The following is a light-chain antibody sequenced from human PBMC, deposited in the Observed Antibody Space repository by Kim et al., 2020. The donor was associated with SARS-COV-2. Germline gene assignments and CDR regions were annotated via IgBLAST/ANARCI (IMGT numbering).Light chain of an antibody. CDR2: DAF. CDR3: QQYDYLPIT. Sequence: ASVGDRVTITCQESQDISSYLNWYQQKPGKAPKLLISDAFKLQTGVPSRFSGSGSGTDFTFTISSLQPEDIATYYCQQYDYLPITFGQGTRLEIK. V-gene: IGKV1-33*01. J-gene: IGKJ5*01. CDR1: QDISSY.